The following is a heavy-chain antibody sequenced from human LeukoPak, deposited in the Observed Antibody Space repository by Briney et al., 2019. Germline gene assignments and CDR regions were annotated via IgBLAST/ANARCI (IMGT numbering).Heavy chain of an antibody. Sequence: GSLRLSCAASGFTFSKYWMLWVRQAPGKGLESVSRINTDGAVTTYADSVKGRFTVSRDNADNTMFLQMNSVRDEDTAVYYCATKQWLAPPPDSWGQG. CDR1: GFTFSKYW. CDR2: INTDGAVT. J-gene: IGHJ4*02. D-gene: IGHD6-19*01. V-gene: IGHV3-74*01. CDR3: ATKQWLAPPPDS.